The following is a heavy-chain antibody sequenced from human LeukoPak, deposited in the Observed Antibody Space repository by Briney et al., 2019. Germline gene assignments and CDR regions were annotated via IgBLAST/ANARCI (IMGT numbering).Heavy chain of an antibody. CDR2: IIPIFGTA. CDR1: GGTFSSYA. Sequence: GSSVKVSCKASGGTFSSYAISWVRQAPGQGLEWMGGIIPIFGTANYAQKFQGRVTITTDESTSTAYMELSSLRSEDTAVYYCASQVVGATNMYYWGQGPLVTVSS. V-gene: IGHV1-69*05. D-gene: IGHD1-26*01. J-gene: IGHJ4*02. CDR3: ASQVVGATNMYY.